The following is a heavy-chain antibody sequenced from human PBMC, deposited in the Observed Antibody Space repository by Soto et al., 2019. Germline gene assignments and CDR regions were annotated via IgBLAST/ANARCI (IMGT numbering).Heavy chain of an antibody. CDR1: GFTFSSYG. J-gene: IGHJ3*02. Sequence: QVQLVESGGGVVQPGRSLRLSCAASGFTFSSYGMHWVRQAPGKGLEWVAVIWYDGSNKYYADSVKGRFTISRDNSKNSLYLQMNSLRAEDTAVYYCAREPNNRWGVMVAANDAFDIWGQGTMVTVSS. CDR2: IWYDGSNK. CDR3: AREPNNRWGVMVAANDAFDI. D-gene: IGHD2-15*01. V-gene: IGHV3-33*01.